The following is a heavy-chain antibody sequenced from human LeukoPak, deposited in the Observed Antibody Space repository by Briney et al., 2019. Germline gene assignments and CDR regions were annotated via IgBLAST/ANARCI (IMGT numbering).Heavy chain of an antibody. CDR1: GYNFAQYR. CDR3: ARLWGGIVPADDAFDN. CDR2: THPGEYDT. D-gene: IGHD2-2*01. J-gene: IGHJ3*02. Sequence: GESPKISCKGPGYNFAQYRLGWVRQVPGKGLEWMGITHPGEYDTIYSPSFQGQATMSADKSISTAYLQWSSLKASDAAMYYCARLWGGIVPADDAFDNWGQGTMVTVSS. V-gene: IGHV5-51*01.